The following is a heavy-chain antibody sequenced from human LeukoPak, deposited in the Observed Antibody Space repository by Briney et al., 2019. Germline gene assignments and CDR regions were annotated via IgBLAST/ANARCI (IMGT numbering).Heavy chain of an antibody. Sequence: GGSLRPSCVASGFTFSDYTMNWVRQAPGKGLEWVSGINGGGGYTYYADSVKGRFTISRDNSKNTLYLQMNSLRAEDTALYFCARRFTYYFDYWGQGTLVTVSS. V-gene: IGHV3-23*01. J-gene: IGHJ4*02. CDR3: ARRFTYYFDY. CDR1: GFTFSDYT. CDR2: INGGGGYT. D-gene: IGHD3-16*01.